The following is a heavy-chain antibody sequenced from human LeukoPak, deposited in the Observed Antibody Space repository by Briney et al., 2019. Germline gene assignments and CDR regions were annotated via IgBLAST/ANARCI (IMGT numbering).Heavy chain of an antibody. CDR1: GYMFTGYY. Sequence: ASVKVSCKASGYMFTGYYMHWVRQAPGQGLEWMGWINPNSGGTNYAQKFQGRVTMTRDTSISTAYMELSSLRSEDTAVYYCATVSYYYGSGADYWGQGTLVTVSS. CDR2: INPNSGGT. D-gene: IGHD3-10*01. J-gene: IGHJ4*02. V-gene: IGHV1-2*02. CDR3: ATVSYYYGSGADY.